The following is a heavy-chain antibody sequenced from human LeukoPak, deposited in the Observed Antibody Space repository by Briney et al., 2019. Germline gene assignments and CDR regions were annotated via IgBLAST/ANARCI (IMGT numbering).Heavy chain of an antibody. D-gene: IGHD5-18*01. Sequence: GASVKVSCKASGYTFTGYYMHWVRQAPGQGLEWMGWISAYNGNTNYAQKLQGRVTMTTDTSTSTAYMELRSLRSDDTAVYYCARDFLQLWPSPGFDYWGQGTLVTVSS. CDR3: ARDFLQLWPSPGFDY. J-gene: IGHJ4*02. CDR1: GYTFTGYY. V-gene: IGHV1-18*04. CDR2: ISAYNGNT.